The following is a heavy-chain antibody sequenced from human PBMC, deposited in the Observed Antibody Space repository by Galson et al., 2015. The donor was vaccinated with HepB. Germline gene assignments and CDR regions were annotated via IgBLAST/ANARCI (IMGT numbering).Heavy chain of an antibody. D-gene: IGHD2-15*01. CDR2: INVNGGGT. CDR3: ARGYCTGGNCYNFDY. CDR1: GYTFTDYY. V-gene: IGHV1-2*04. Sequence: SVKVSCKASGYTFTDYYLHWVRQAPGQGLEWMGWINVNGGGTNYAQKFQGWVTMTRDTSISTAYMELSRLRSDDTAVYYCARGYCTGGNCYNFDYWGQGTLVTVPS. J-gene: IGHJ4*02.